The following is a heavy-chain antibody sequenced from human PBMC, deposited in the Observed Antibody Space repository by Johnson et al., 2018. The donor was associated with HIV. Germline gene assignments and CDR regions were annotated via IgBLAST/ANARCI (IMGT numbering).Heavy chain of an antibody. D-gene: IGHD1-26*01. CDR3: AKERRAPRAFDI. CDR2: ISSSGNDI. Sequence: EKLVESGGGVVQPGRSLRLSCAASGFTFSSYGMHWVRQAPGKGLEWVSYISSSGNDIYYADAAKGRFTISRDNANNSLFLQMNSLTPEDTGVYYCAKERRAPRAFDIWGQGTMVTVSS. CDR1: GFTFSSYG. V-gene: IGHV3-21*05. J-gene: IGHJ3*02.